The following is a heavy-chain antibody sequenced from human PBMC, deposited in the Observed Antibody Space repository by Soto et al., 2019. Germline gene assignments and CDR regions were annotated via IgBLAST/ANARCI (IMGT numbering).Heavy chain of an antibody. Sequence: GGSLRLSCAASGFTFSSYSMNWVRQAPGKGLEWVSYISSSSSTIYYADSVKGRFTISRDNAKNSLYLQMNSLRAEDTAVYYCARERCSSTSCYALNWFDPWGQGTLVTVSS. V-gene: IGHV3-48*01. CDR3: ARERCSSTSCYALNWFDP. CDR2: ISSSSSTI. CDR1: GFTFSSYS. D-gene: IGHD2-2*01. J-gene: IGHJ5*02.